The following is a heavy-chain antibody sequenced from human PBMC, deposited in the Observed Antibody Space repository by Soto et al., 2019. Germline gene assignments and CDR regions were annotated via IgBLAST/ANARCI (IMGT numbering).Heavy chain of an antibody. Sequence: EVQLVESGGGLVQPGGSLRLSCAASGFTVSSNYMSWVRQAPGKGLEWDSVIYSGGSTYYADSVKGRFTISRDNSKNTLYLQMNRLTAEDTAVYYCASYSSAGYCSSTSCYGVGPGAFDYWGQGTLVTVSS. CDR3: ASYSSAGYCSSTSCYGVGPGAFDY. CDR1: GFTVSSNY. D-gene: IGHD2-2*01. V-gene: IGHV3-66*01. J-gene: IGHJ4*02. CDR2: IYSGGST.